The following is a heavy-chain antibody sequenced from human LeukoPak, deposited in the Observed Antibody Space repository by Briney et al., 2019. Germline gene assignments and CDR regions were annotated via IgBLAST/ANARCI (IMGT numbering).Heavy chain of an antibody. CDR2: INPSGSST. CDR3: ARDNSVGDIAWWFDP. D-gene: IGHD3-16*02. J-gene: IGHJ5*02. CDR1: GYSLTSHY. Sequence: ASVKVSCKASGYSLTSHYMHWVRQAPGQGLEWMGLINPSGSSTLYAQKFQGRVTMTRDMSTTTDYMELNSLRSEDTAVDDCARDNSVGDIAWWFDPWGQGTLVTVSS. V-gene: IGHV1-46*01.